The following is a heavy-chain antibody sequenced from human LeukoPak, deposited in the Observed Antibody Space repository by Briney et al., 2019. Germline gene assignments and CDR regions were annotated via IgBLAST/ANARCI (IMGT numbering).Heavy chain of an antibody. Sequence: GGSLRLSCAASGFTFSSYAMSWVRQAPGKGLEWVSTISGRGDSTYYADSVKGRFTISRDNSKNTLYLQMNSLRLEDTAGYYCAKGAGYSSNWNFDYWGQGTLATVSS. V-gene: IGHV3-23*01. CDR1: GFTFSSYA. J-gene: IGHJ4*02. CDR3: AKGAGYSSNWNFDY. CDR2: ISGRGDST. D-gene: IGHD6-13*01.